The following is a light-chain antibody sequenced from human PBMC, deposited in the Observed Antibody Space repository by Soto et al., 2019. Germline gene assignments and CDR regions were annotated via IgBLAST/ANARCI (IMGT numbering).Light chain of an antibody. V-gene: IGKV1-5*01. CDR3: QHYNSYRS. Sequence: DIQMTQSPSTLSASVGDRVTITCRASQSISSWLAWYQQKPGKAPRLMIYDASNLESGVPSRFSGSGSGTELTLDISGMQPDYFSCYNCQHYNSYRSFGQGTKVEIK. J-gene: IGKJ1*01. CDR1: QSISSW. CDR2: DAS.